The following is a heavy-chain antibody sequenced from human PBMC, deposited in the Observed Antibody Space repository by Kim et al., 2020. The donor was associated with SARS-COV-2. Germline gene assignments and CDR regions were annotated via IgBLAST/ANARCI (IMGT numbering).Heavy chain of an antibody. Sequence: GGSLRLSCAASGFTFSSYGMHWVRQAPGKGLEWVSVISSSCLNPSYSSSVHVRFTISRDNSKHTLYLHMNSLRAEDTALYYCAICYYYDSSGYWTKADAFDLWGQATIVTVSS. CDR3: AICYYYDSSGYWTKADAFDL. D-gene: IGHD3-22*01. CDR2: ISSSCLNP. CDR1: GFTFSSYG. V-gene: IGHV3-30*03. J-gene: IGHJ3*01.